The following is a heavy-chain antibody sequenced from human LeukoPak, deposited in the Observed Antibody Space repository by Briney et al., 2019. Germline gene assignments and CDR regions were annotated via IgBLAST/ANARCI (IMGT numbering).Heavy chain of an antibody. CDR2: IKQDGIEK. D-gene: IGHD3-10*01. V-gene: IGHV3-7*01. CDR1: GFTFSSYW. Sequence: GSLRLSCAASGFTFSSYWMDWVRQVQGKGRGWVANIKQDGIEKYSVGSVKGRFAISRDNAKNLLYLQMTSLRVEDTAVYYCAREGMVRGVPDAFDLWGQGTMVTVSS. J-gene: IGHJ3*01. CDR3: AREGMVRGVPDAFDL.